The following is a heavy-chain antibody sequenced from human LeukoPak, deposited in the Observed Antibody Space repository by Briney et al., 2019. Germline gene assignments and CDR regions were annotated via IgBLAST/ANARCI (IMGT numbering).Heavy chain of an antibody. D-gene: IGHD3-10*01. CDR1: GFTVSSNY. V-gene: IGHV3-53*01. CDR3: AKDRGQWFGFDY. Sequence: GGSLRLSCAASGFTVSSNYMSWVRQAPGKGLEWVSVIYSGGSTYYADSVKGRFTISRDNSKNTLYLQMNSLRAEDTAVYYCAKDRGQWFGFDYWGQGTLVTVSS. J-gene: IGHJ4*02. CDR2: IYSGGST.